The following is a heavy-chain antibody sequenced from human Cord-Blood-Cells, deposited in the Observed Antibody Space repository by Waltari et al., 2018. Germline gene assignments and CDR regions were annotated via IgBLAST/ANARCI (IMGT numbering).Heavy chain of an antibody. V-gene: IGHV4-34*01. J-gene: IGHJ5*02. CDR1: VGSFSGYY. CDR2: INHSGST. CDR3: ARGLGSSVIVTTHWFDP. Sequence: QVQLQQWGAGLLKPSETLSLTCAVYVGSFSGYYWSWIRPPPGKGLEWIGEINHSGSTNYNPSLKSRVTRSVDTSKNQFSLKLSSVTAADTAVYYCARGLGSSVIVTTHWFDPWGQGTLVTVSS. D-gene: IGHD4-4*01.